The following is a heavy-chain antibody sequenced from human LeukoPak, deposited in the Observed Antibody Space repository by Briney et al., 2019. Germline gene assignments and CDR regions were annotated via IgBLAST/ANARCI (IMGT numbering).Heavy chain of an antibody. CDR3: ARGVVWFGELHYYYYYMDV. CDR1: GYTFTSYD. CDR2: MSPNSGNT. D-gene: IGHD3-10*01. Sequence: ASVKVSCKASGYTFTSYDINWVRQATGQGLEWMGWMSPNSGNTGYARKFQGRVTMTRNTSISTAYMELSSLRSEDTAVYYCARGVVWFGELHYYYYYMDVWGKGTTVTVSS. V-gene: IGHV1-8*01. J-gene: IGHJ6*03.